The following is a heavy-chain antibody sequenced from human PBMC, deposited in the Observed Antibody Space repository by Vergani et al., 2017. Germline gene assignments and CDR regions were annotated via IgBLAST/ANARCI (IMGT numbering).Heavy chain of an antibody. CDR3: ARAIAGAAAGTY. Sequence: QVQLVQSGAEVKKPGASVKVSCKASGYTFTSYDINWVRQATGQGLEWMGWMNPNSGNTNYAQKLQGRVTMTTDTSTSTAYMELRSLRSDDTAVYYCARAIAGAAAGTYWGQGTLVTVSS. V-gene: IGHV1-8*01. CDR2: MNPNSGNT. J-gene: IGHJ4*02. CDR1: GYTFTSYD. D-gene: IGHD6-13*01.